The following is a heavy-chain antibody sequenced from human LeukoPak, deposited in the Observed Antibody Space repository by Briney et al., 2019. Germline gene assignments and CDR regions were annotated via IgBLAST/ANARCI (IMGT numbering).Heavy chain of an antibody. CDR3: AREVRGVIYFDY. V-gene: IGHV4-34*01. J-gene: IGHJ4*02. CDR2: INHSGST. Sequence: SETLSLTCAVYGGSFSGYYWSWIRQPPGKGLEWIGEINHSGSTNYNPSLESRVTISVDTSKNQFSLKLSSVTAADTAVYYCAREVRGVIYFDYWGQGTLVTVSS. D-gene: IGHD3-10*01. CDR1: GGSFSGYY.